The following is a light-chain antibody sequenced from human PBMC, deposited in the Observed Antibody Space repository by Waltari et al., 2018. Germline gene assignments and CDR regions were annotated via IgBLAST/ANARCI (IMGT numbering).Light chain of an antibody. V-gene: IGKV3-20*01. CDR2: GAS. Sequence: DIVLTQSPGTLSLSPGASGTLSCRASQSVSRFLAWYQQKPGQAPRLLIYGASTRATGIPDRFSGSGSGTDFSLTISRLEPEDFAVYYCQKYDRLPATFGQGTKVEIK. J-gene: IGKJ1*01. CDR3: QKYDRLPAT. CDR1: QSVSRF.